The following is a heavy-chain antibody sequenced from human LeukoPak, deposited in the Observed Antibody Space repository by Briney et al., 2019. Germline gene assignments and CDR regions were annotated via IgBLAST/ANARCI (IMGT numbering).Heavy chain of an antibody. V-gene: IGHV2-5*02. Sequence: SGPTLVNPTQTLTLTCTFSGFSLSTSGVGVGWIRQPPGKALEWLALIYWDDDKRYSPSLKSRLTITKDTSKNQVVLTMTNMDPVDTATYYCALDRPFGELFLGAFDIWGQGTMVTVSS. J-gene: IGHJ3*02. D-gene: IGHD3-10*01. CDR2: IYWDDDK. CDR1: GFSLSTSGVG. CDR3: ALDRPFGELFLGAFDI.